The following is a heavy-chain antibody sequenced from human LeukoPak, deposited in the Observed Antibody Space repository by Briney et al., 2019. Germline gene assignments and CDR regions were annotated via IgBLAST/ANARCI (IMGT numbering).Heavy chain of an antibody. J-gene: IGHJ4*02. CDR1: GFTFSNYA. V-gene: IGHV3-21*01. CDR2: ISGSSRYK. CDR3: ARDLPMTTVTTYYFDY. Sequence: GGSLRLSCAAAGFTFSNYAMRWVRQAPGKGLEWVSGISGSSRYKYYADSVKGRFTISRDNAKNSLYLQMNSLRAEDTAVYYCARDLPMTTVTTYYFDYWGQGTLVTVSS. D-gene: IGHD4-17*01.